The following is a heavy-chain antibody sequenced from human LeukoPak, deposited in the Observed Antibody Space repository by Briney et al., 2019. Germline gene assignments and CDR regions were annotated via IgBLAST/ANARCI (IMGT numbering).Heavy chain of an antibody. CDR2: ISAYNGNT. CDR3: ARASLVLVGATGAFDI. Sequence: GASVKVSCKASGYTFTSYGISWVRQAPGQGLEWMGWISAYNGNTNYAQKLQGRVTMTTDTSTSTAYMELRSLRSDDTAVYYCARASLVLVGATGAFDIWGQGTMVTVSS. J-gene: IGHJ3*02. D-gene: IGHD1-26*01. CDR1: GYTFTSYG. V-gene: IGHV1-18*01.